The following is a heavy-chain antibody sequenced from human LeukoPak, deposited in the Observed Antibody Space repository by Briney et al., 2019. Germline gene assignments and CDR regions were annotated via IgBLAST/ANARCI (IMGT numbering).Heavy chain of an antibody. D-gene: IGHD2-21*01. CDR1: GFTFSSYA. CDR3: ARVMWSDNGRGNNWFDP. V-gene: IGHV3-30*02. J-gene: IGHJ5*02. CDR2: VRYDGINK. Sequence: GGSLRLSCAASGFTFSSYAMSWVRQAPGKGLEWVAFVRYDGINKYYAESVKGRFTISSDNSINTLYLQMNSLRVEDTAVYYCARVMWSDNGRGNNWFDPWGQGTLVTVSS.